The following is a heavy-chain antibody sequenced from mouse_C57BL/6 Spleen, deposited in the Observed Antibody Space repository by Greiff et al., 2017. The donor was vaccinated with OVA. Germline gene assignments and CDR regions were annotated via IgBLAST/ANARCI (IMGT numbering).Heavy chain of an antibody. CDR2: IDPETGGT. J-gene: IGHJ4*01. Sequence: VQLVESGAELVRPGASVPLSCKASGYTFTDYEMHWVKQTPVHGLEWIGAIDPETGGTAYNQKFKGKAILTADKSSSTAYMELRSLTSEDSAVYYCTRDYYGSSYDAMDYWGQGTSVTVSS. V-gene: IGHV1-15*01. CDR1: GYTFTDYE. D-gene: IGHD1-1*01. CDR3: TRDYYGSSYDAMDY.